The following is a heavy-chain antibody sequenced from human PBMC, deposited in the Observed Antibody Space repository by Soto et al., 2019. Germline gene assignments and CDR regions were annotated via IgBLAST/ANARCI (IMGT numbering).Heavy chain of an antibody. CDR3: ARDSFTSYHNSTGYGEAFDP. V-gene: IGHV3-11*01. Sequence: PGGSLRLSCAGSGFSFSDSYMSWILQAPGKGLERLSYTGFGGNNIYYADSVKARFTVSRDNAKNSLYLQMNSLRVEDTAVYYCARDSFTSYHNSTGYGEAFDPWGQGTVVTVSS. J-gene: IGHJ5*02. CDR2: TGFGGNNI. D-gene: IGHD3-22*01. CDR1: GFSFSDSY.